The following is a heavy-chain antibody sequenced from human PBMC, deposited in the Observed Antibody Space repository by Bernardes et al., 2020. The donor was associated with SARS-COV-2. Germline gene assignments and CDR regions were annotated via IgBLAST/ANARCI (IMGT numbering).Heavy chain of an antibody. Sequence: GGSLLPSCAVSGFTFRHSEMNWVRQAPGTGLEWVSYISSSGGTISYADSVKGRFTISRDNAKNSLYLQMNSLRAEDTAVYYCARDWSSSGWSIFDFWGQGTLVTVSS. D-gene: IGHD6-19*01. V-gene: IGHV3-48*03. CDR2: ISSSGGTI. CDR1: GFTFRHSE. CDR3: ARDWSSSGWSIFDF. J-gene: IGHJ4*02.